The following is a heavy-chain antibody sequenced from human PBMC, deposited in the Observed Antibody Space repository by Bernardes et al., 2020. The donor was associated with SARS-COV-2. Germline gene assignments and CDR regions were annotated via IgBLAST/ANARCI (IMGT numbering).Heavy chain of an antibody. CDR1: GFSLSTSGVG. J-gene: IGHJ4*02. CDR2: IYWDDDK. D-gene: IGHD2-2*01. Sequence: SAPTLVKPTQTLTLTCTFSGFSLSTSGVGVGWIRQPPGKALEWLALIYWDDDKRYSPSLKSRLTITKDTSKNQVVLTMTNMGPVDTATYYCAKRQGCSSTSCYLKFDYWGQGTLVTVSS. CDR3: AKRQGCSSTSCYLKFDY. V-gene: IGHV2-5*02.